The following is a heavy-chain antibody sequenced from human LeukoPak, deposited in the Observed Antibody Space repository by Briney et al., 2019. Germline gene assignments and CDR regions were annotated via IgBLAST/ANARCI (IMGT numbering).Heavy chain of an antibody. CDR2: INPNSGGT. J-gene: IGHJ5*02. CDR3: ARGTTDYYDSSFWFDP. V-gene: IGHV1-2*02. Sequence: ASVKVSCKASGYTFTGYYMHWVRQAPGQGLEWMGWINPNSGGTNYAQKFQGRVTMTRDTSISTAYMELSRLRSDDTAVYYCARGTTDYYDSSFWFDPWGQGTLVTVSS. CDR1: GYTFTGYY. D-gene: IGHD3-22*01.